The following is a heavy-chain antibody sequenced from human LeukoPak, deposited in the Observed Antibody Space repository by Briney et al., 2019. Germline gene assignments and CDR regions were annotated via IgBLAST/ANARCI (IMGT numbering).Heavy chain of an antibody. J-gene: IGHJ3*02. CDR2: ISSGTSYI. D-gene: IGHD1-26*01. V-gene: IGHV3-21*01. CDR1: EFTFSSYS. Sequence: GGSLILSCAASEFTFSSYSMNWVRQAPGKGLDRVSSISSGTSYIYYADSVKGRFTISRDNAKNSLYLQMNSLRAEDTAVYYCARDPTSSWETAFDIWGQGTMVTVSS. CDR3: ARDPTSSWETAFDI.